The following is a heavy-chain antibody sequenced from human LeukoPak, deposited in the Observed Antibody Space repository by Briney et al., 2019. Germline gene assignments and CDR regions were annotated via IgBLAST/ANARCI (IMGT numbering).Heavy chain of an antibody. CDR1: GYTFTSYD. J-gene: IGHJ3*02. D-gene: IGHD3-22*01. CDR3: ARDQLGWYYDSSGHNAFDI. CDR2: MNPNSGNT. Sequence: ASVKVSCKASGYTFTSYDINWVRQATGQGLEWMGWMNPNSGNTGYAQKFQGRVTMTRNTSISTAYMELSSLRSEDTAVYYCARDQLGWYYDSSGHNAFDIWGQGTMVTVSS. V-gene: IGHV1-8*01.